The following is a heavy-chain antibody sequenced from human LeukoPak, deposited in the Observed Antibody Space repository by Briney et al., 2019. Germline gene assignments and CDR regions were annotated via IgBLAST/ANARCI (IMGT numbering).Heavy chain of an antibody. J-gene: IGHJ3*02. CDR3: ARPGALYGSEMGAFDI. CDR1: GGSISSYY. CDR2: IYYSGST. D-gene: IGHD3-10*01. V-gene: IGHV4-59*08. Sequence: PSETLSLTCTVSGGSISSYYWSWIRQPPGEELEWIGYIYYSGSTNYNPSLKSRVTISVDTSKNQFSLKLSSVTAADTAVYYCARPGALYGSEMGAFDIWGQGTMVTVSS.